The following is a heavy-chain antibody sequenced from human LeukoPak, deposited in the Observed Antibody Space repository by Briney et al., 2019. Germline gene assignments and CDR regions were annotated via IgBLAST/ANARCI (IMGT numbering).Heavy chain of an antibody. D-gene: IGHD3-9*01. CDR1: GVSISSYY. V-gene: IGHV4-4*07. J-gene: IGHJ4*02. CDR3: AREVFSVYDILTGYPHFDY. Sequence: SETLSLTCTVSGVSISSYYWSWIRQPAGKGLEWIGRIYTSGSTNYNPSLKSRVTISVDTSKNQFSLKLSSVTAADTAVYYCAREVFSVYDILTGYPHFDYWGQGTLVTVSS. CDR2: IYTSGST.